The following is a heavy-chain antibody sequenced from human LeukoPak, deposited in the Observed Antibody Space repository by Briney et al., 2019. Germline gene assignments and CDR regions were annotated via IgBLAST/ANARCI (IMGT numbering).Heavy chain of an antibody. V-gene: IGHV4-38-2*01. CDR2: IYYSGST. Sequence: PSETLSLTCAVSGYSINSGYYWGWIRQPPGKGLEWIGSIYYSGSTYYNPSLKSRVTISVDTSKNQFSPKLSSVTAADTAVYYCARHPPVNWFDPWGQGTLVTVSS. J-gene: IGHJ5*02. CDR1: GYSINSGYY. CDR3: ARHPPVNWFDP.